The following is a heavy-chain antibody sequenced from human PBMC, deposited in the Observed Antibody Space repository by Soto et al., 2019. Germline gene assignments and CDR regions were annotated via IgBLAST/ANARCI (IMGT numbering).Heavy chain of an antibody. CDR2: IYPGDSDT. Sequence: GESLKISCKGSGYSFTSYWISWVRQMPGKGLEWMGIIYPGDSDTRYSPSFQGQVTISADKSISTAYLQWSSLKASDTAMYYCARLLPGIAVAGTAAPFDYWGQGTPGNVSP. J-gene: IGHJ4*02. CDR1: GYSFTSYW. D-gene: IGHD6-19*01. V-gene: IGHV5-51*01. CDR3: ARLLPGIAVAGTAAPFDY.